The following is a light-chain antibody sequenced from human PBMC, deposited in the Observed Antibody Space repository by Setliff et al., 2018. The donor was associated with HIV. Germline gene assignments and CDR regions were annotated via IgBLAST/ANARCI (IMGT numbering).Light chain of an antibody. CDR1: SSDIGDYES. CDR3: CSHAGGDTWI. V-gene: IGLV2-23*02. Sequence: QSVLTQPASVSGSPGQSITISCTGSSSDIGDYESVSWYQQHPGEVPKLMIYDVTKRPSGVSNRFSASKSGNTASLTISGLQAEDEAHYYCCSHAGGDTWIFGGGTKGTVL. CDR2: DVT. J-gene: IGLJ2*01.